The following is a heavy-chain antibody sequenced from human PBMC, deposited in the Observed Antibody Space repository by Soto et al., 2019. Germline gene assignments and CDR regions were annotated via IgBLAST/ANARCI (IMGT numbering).Heavy chain of an antibody. D-gene: IGHD6-13*01. CDR1: GGSISSYY. J-gene: IGHJ6*02. V-gene: IGHV4-59*08. CDR2: IYYSGST. CDR3: ARHGGEQQLVRTLHYYYYGMDV. Sequence: SETLSLTCTVSGGSISSYYWSWIRQPPGKGLEWIGYIYYSGSTNYNPSLKSRVAISVDTSKNQFSLKLSSVTAADTAVYYCARHGGEQQLVRTLHYYYYGMDVWGQGTTVTVSS.